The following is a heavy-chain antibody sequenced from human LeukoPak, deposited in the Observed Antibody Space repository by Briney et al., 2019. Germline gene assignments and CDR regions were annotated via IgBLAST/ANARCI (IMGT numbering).Heavy chain of an antibody. CDR1: GFTFSNAW. CDR2: IKSKTDGGTT. Sequence: NPGGSLRLSCAASGFTFSNAWMNWVRQAPGKGLEWVGRIKSKTDGGTTDYAAPVKGRFTISRDDSKSTLYLQMNSLKTEDTAVYYCTTDYYYDSSGYSWGQGTLVTVSS. CDR3: TTDYYYDSSGYS. D-gene: IGHD3-22*01. V-gene: IGHV3-15*07. J-gene: IGHJ5*02.